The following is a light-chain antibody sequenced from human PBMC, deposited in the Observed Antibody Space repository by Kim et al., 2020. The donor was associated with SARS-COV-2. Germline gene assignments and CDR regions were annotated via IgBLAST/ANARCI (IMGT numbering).Light chain of an antibody. CDR1: SSDVGGYNY. CDR2: GVS. J-gene: IGLJ2*01. V-gene: IGLV2-14*03. Sequence: QWITIACNGNSSDVGGYNYVSGYQQHPGKAPKLMIYGVSNRLSGVSNRFSGSKSGNTASLTISGLQAEDEADYYCSSYTSSTTPMVFGGGTKVTVL. CDR3: SSYTSSTTPMV.